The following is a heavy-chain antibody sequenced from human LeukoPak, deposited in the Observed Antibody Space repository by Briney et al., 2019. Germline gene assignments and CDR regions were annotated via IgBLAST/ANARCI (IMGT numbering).Heavy chain of an antibody. J-gene: IGHJ3*02. CDR1: GGSFSGYY. CDR2: INHSGST. V-gene: IGHV4-34*01. CDR3: AKADDYYGDYGPDDAFDI. D-gene: IGHD4-17*01. Sequence: SETLSLTCAVYGGSFSGYYWSWIRQPPGKGLEWIGEINHSGSTNYNPSLKSRVTISVDTSKNQFSLKLSSVTAADTAVYYCAKADDYYGDYGPDDAFDIWGQGTMVTVSS.